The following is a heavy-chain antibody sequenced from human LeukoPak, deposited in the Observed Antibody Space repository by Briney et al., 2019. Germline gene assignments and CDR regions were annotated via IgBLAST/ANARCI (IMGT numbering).Heavy chain of an antibody. CDR1: GFTLSKYW. V-gene: IGHV3-74*01. CDR3: ATKQWLAPPPDS. CDR2: INTDGTVT. D-gene: IGHD6-19*01. J-gene: IGHJ4*02. Sequence: PGGSLRLSRAASGFTLSKYWMLWVPQAPGKGLESVSRINTDGTVTTYADSVKGRFTVSRDNADNTMFLQMNSVRDEDTAVYYCATKQWLAPPPDSWGQGTPVTVSS.